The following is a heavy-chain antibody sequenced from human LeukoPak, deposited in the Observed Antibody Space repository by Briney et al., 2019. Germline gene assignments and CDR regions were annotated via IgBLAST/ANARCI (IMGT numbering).Heavy chain of an antibody. D-gene: IGHD3-22*01. J-gene: IGHJ3*02. CDR2: ISANGGFI. CDR1: GFNFDDYA. Sequence: GGSLRLSCAVSGFNFDDYAIHWVRQGPGKGLEWVAGISANGGFISYGESVKGRFTISRDNPRNSVFLQMNSLRAEDMAMYFCTKEVQRWHSYFYRPSYALDIWGQGTMVSASS. CDR3: TKEVQRWHSYFYRPSYALDI. V-gene: IGHV3-9*03.